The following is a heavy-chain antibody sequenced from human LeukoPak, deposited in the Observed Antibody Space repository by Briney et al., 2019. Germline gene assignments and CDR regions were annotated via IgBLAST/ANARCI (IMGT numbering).Heavy chain of an antibody. J-gene: IGHJ4*02. Sequence: PGGSLRLSCAASGFTFSSYAMHWVRQAPGKGLEWVAVISYDGSNKYYADSVKGRFTISRDNSKNTLYLQMNSLRAEDTAVYYCARDIYGGNSLVGFDYWGQGTLVTVSS. CDR2: ISYDGSNK. V-gene: IGHV3-30-3*01. CDR3: ARDIYGGNSLVGFDY. CDR1: GFTFSSYA. D-gene: IGHD4-23*01.